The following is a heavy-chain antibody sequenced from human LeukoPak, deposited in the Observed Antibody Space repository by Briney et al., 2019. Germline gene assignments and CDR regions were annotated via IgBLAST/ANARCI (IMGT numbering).Heavy chain of an antibody. CDR1: GFTFSSYS. CDR3: ARPPYSSSWDPGWFDP. V-gene: IGHV3-21*03. CDR2: IRTTSNYI. J-gene: IGHJ5*02. Sequence: GGSLRLSCAASGFTFSSYSMNWVRQAPGKGLEWVSSIRTTSNYIYHADSVKGRFTISRDNAKYSLYLQMNSLRPEDTAVSYCARPPYSSSWDPGWFDPWGQGTLITVSS. D-gene: IGHD6-13*01.